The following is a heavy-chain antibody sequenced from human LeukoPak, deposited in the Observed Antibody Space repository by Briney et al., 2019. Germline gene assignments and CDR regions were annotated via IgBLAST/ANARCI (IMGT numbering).Heavy chain of an antibody. Sequence: SETLSLTCSVSGGSLRKRFFYLDRIRQPPRKGLEGVGTFYFNGTTYQNPSLRSRVTISVDTSKNQFSLKLSSVTAADTAVYFCARGSGTFYYDSSGYLNYFDPWGQGTLVTVSS. D-gene: IGHD3-22*01. V-gene: IGHV4-39*01. CDR3: ARGSGTFYYDSSGYLNYFDP. J-gene: IGHJ5*02. CDR2: FYFNGTT. CDR1: GGSLRKRFFY.